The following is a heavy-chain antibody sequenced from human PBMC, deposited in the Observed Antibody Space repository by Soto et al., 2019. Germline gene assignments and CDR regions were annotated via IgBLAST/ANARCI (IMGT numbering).Heavy chain of an antibody. Sequence: PGGSRRRSWAASGFTFSSYAMHWVRQAPGKGLEWVAVISYDGSNKYYADSVKGRFTISRDNSKNTLYLQMNSLRAEDTAVYYCARDSSIAFDIWGQGTMVT. D-gene: IGHD6-6*01. CDR2: ISYDGSNK. CDR1: GFTFSSYA. J-gene: IGHJ3*02. V-gene: IGHV3-30-3*01. CDR3: ARDSSIAFDI.